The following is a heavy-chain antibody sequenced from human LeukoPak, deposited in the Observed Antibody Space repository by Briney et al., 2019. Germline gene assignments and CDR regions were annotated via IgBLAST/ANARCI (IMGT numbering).Heavy chain of an antibody. CDR3: ANFGSGSYHGAY. J-gene: IGHJ4*02. D-gene: IGHD3-10*01. V-gene: IGHV3-30*18. Sequence: GGSLRLSCAASGFTFSSYGMHWVRQAPGKGLEWVAVISYDGSNKYYADSVKGRFTISRDNSKNTLYLQMNSLRAEDTAVYYCANFGSGSYHGAYWGQGTLVTVSS. CDR2: ISYDGSNK. CDR1: GFTFSSYG.